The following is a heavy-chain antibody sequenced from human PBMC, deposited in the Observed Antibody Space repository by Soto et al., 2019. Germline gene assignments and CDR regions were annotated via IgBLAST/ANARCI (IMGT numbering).Heavy chain of an antibody. CDR3: ARDIVATGVDY. V-gene: IGHV3-21*01. CDR1: GFTFSSYS. Sequence: EVQLVESGGGLVKPGGSLRLSCAASGFTFSSYSMNWVRQAPGKGLEWVSSISSSSSYIYYADSVKGRFTISRDNAKNSLYLQINSLRAEDTAVYYCARDIVATGVDYWGQGTLVTGSS. CDR2: ISSSSSYI. J-gene: IGHJ4*02. D-gene: IGHD5-12*01.